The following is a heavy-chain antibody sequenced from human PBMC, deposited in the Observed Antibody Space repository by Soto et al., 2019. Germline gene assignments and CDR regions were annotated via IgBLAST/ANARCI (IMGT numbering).Heavy chain of an antibody. D-gene: IGHD5-12*01. CDR2: ISSSSSYI. CDR3: ARARRGGYDYQDY. Sequence: EVQLVESGGGLVKPGGSLRLSCAASGFTFSRYSMNWVRQAPGKGLEWVSSISSSSSYIYYADSVKGRFTSSRDNAKNPLDLQMNSRRAKDTAVYYCARARRGGYDYQDYWGQGTLSPSPQ. CDR1: GFTFSRYS. V-gene: IGHV3-21*01. J-gene: IGHJ4*02.